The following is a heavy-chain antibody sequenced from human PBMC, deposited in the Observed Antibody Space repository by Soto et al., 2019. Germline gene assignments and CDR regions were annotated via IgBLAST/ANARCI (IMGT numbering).Heavy chain of an antibody. CDR2: INPSGGST. Sequence: ASVKVSCKASGYTFTSYYMHWVRQAPGQGLEWMGIINPSGGSTSYAQKFQGRVTMTRDTSTSTVYMELSSLRSEDTAVYYCARDEGYYDFWSGYYYYYYYGMDVWGQGTTGTVSS. CDR3: ARDEGYYDFWSGYYYYYYYGMDV. CDR1: GYTFTSYY. J-gene: IGHJ6*02. D-gene: IGHD3-3*01. V-gene: IGHV1-46*01.